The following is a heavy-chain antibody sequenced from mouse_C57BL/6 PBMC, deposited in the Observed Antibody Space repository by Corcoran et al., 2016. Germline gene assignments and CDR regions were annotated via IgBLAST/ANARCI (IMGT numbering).Heavy chain of an antibody. CDR3: AISYYGSSYD. J-gene: IGHJ2*01. CDR1: GYTFTDYY. D-gene: IGHD1-1*01. Sequence: EVQLQQSGPELVKPGASVKISCKASGYTFTDYYMNWVKQSHGKSLEWIGDINPNNGGTSYNQKFKGKATLTVDKSSSTAYMELRSLTSEDSAVYYCAISYYGSSYDWGQGTTLTVSS. V-gene: IGHV1-26*01. CDR2: INPNNGGT.